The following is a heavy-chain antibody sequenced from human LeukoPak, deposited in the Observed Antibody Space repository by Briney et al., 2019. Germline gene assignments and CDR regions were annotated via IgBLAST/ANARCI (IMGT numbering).Heavy chain of an antibody. CDR3: ARDGESDYYYGMDV. J-gene: IGHJ6*02. D-gene: IGHD2/OR15-2a*01. Sequence: ASVKVSCKASGGTFSSYAISWVRQAPGQGLEWMGGIIPIFGTANYAQKFQGRATITADESTSTAYMELSSLRSEDTAVYYCARDGESDYYYGMDVWGQGTTVTVSS. V-gene: IGHV1-69*13. CDR1: GGTFSSYA. CDR2: IIPIFGTA.